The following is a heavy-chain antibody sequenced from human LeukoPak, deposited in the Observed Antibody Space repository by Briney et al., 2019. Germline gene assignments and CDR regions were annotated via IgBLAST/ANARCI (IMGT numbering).Heavy chain of an antibody. V-gene: IGHV1-46*01. Sequence: ASVKVSCQASGYTFTSYYMHWVRQATGQGLHWMGIINPSGGSTSYAQKFQGRVTMTRDTSTSTVYMELSSLRSEDTAVYYCARDSYYYDSSGYYYGGYWGQGTLVTVSS. CDR3: ARDSYYYDSSGYYYGGY. D-gene: IGHD3-22*01. CDR2: INPSGGST. CDR1: GYTFTSYY. J-gene: IGHJ4*02.